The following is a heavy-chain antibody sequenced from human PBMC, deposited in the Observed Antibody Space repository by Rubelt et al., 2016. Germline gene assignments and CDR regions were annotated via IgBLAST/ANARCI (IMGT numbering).Heavy chain of an antibody. V-gene: IGHV4-59*12. Sequence: QVQLQESGPGLVKPSETLSLTCTVSGDSISSYYWSWIRQPPGKGLEWIAYIFYSGSTNYNPSLKNRVTISVDTSKNQFSLKRGDVTAADTAVYYCATDVTAAGTVYYYAMDVWGPGTTVTVSS. CDR3: ATDVTAAGTVYYYAMDV. CDR1: GDSISSYY. J-gene: IGHJ6*02. D-gene: IGHD6-13*01. CDR2: IFYSGST.